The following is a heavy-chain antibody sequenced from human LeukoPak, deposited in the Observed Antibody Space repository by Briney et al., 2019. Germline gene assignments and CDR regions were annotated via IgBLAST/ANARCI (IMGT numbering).Heavy chain of an antibody. Sequence: PGGSLRLSCAASGFTFSSYSMNWVRQAPGKGLEWVSSISSSSSYIYYADSVKGRFTVSRDNAKNSLYLQMNSLRAEDTAVYYCAREAVTHFDFWGQGTLVTVSS. V-gene: IGHV3-21*01. CDR3: AREAVTHFDF. J-gene: IGHJ4*02. D-gene: IGHD1-14*01. CDR1: GFTFSSYS. CDR2: ISSSSSYI.